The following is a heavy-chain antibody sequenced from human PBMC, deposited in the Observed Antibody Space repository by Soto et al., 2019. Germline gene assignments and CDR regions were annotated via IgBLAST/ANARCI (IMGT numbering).Heavy chain of an antibody. CDR3: ARIDYYDSRPL. J-gene: IGHJ4*02. CDR1: GFTFTSSA. V-gene: IGHV1-58*02. Sequence: SVKVSCKASGFTFTSSAMQWVRQARGQRLEWIGWINVGSGNTNYSQKFQDRVTITRDTSTSTAYMELSSLRSEDTAVYYCARIDYYDSRPLWGRGTLVTVSS. D-gene: IGHD3-22*01. CDR2: INVGSGNT.